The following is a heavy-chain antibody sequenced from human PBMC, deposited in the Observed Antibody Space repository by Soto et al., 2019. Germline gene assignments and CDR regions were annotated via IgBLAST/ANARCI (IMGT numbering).Heavy chain of an antibody. Sequence: GGSLRLSCEASVFTFSCYCMHWAREAPGKWLVWVPYMRGDGSTITHADSVKGRFAVSRDNGKNTLYLQMNSLRAEDTAVYYCERDSDGVAVTFDYWGQGTLVTVSS. V-gene: IGHV3-74*03. CDR2: MRGDGSTI. CDR3: ERDSDGVAVTFDY. J-gene: IGHJ4*02. CDR1: VFTFSCYC. D-gene: IGHD3-3*01.